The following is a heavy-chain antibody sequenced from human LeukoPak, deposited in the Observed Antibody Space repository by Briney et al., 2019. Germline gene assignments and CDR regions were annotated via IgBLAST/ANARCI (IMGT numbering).Heavy chain of an antibody. CDR1: GFTFSNYG. Sequence: PGGSLRLSCAASGFTFSNYGMHWVRQAPGKGLEWVAVISYDGSNKYYADSVKGRFTISRENSKNTFYLQMISLRAEDTAVYYCAKDGGLTVTTHDAFDIWGQGTMVTVSS. D-gene: IGHD4-17*01. V-gene: IGHV3-30*18. J-gene: IGHJ3*02. CDR3: AKDGGLTVTTHDAFDI. CDR2: ISYDGSNK.